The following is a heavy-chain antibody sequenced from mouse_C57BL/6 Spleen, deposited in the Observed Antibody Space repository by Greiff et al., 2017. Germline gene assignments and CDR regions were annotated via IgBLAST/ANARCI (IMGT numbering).Heavy chain of an antibody. CDR1: GFNIKDYY. CDR2: IAPEAGGT. D-gene: IGHD4-1*01. J-gene: IGHJ1*03. Sequence: EVKLVESGAELVRPGASVKLSCTASGFNIKDYYMPWVKQRPEQGLEWLGRIAPEAGGTEYAPKFQGKATMTADTSSNTAYLQLSSLTSEDTAVYYCTTTGTGARYFDVWGTGTTVTVAS. CDR3: TTTGTGARYFDV. V-gene: IGHV14-1*01.